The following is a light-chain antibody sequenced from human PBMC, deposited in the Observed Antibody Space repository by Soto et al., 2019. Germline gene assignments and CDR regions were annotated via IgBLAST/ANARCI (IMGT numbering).Light chain of an antibody. J-gene: IGKJ3*01. V-gene: IGKV3-20*01. CDR1: QSVSRSY. CDR3: QEYCSSLFT. CDR2: GSY. Sequence: EIVLTQSPGTLSLSPGERATLSCRASQSVSRSYLAWYKQTPGQAPRLLIYGSYRRATGIPDRFSGGGSGTDFTLTISRLEPEDFAVYYCQEYCSSLFTFGPGTNVDIK.